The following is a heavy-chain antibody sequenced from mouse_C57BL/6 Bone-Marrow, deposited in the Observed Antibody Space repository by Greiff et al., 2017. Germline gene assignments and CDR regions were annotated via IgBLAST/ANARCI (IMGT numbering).Heavy chain of an antibody. V-gene: IGHV1-64*01. CDR3: AKGRNYVSAWFAY. CDR2: IHPNSGST. Sequence: QVQLQQPGAELVKPGASVKLSCKASGYTFTSYWMHWVKQRPGQGLEWIGMIHPNSGSTNYNEKFKSKATLTVDKSSSTAYMQLSSLTSEDSAVYYCAKGRNYVSAWFAYWGQGTLVTVSA. D-gene: IGHD1-1*01. J-gene: IGHJ3*01. CDR1: GYTFTSYW.